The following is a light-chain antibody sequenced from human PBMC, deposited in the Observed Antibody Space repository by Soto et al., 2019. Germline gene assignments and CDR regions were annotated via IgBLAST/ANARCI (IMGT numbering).Light chain of an antibody. CDR1: QSVSSSY. Sequence: EIVLTQSPGTLSLSPGERAILSCRASQSVSSSYLAWYQQKPGQAPRLLIRGASSRATGIPDRFSGSGSGTDFTLTISRLEPEDFAVYYCQQYARSPITFGQGTRLEIK. V-gene: IGKV3-20*01. CDR3: QQYARSPIT. J-gene: IGKJ5*01. CDR2: GAS.